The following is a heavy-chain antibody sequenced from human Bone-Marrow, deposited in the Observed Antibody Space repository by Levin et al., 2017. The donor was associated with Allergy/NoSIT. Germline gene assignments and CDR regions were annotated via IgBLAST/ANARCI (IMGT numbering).Heavy chain of an antibody. D-gene: IGHD3-10*01. CDR1: SGSVSSGDYY. Sequence: KASETLSLTCTVSSGSVSSGDYYWSWIRQPPGKGLEWIGYTSYTGSTYYNPSLKSRVTISVDTSKNQFSLRLSSVTAADTALYYCARDHQVLRGDYYYGLDVWGQGTTVTVSS. CDR3: ARDHQVLRGDYYYGLDV. V-gene: IGHV4-61*08. J-gene: IGHJ6*02. CDR2: TSYTGST.